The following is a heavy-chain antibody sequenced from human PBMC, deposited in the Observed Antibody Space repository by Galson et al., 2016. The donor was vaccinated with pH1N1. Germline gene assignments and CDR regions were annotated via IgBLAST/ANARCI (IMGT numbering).Heavy chain of an antibody. V-gene: IGHV3-30-3*01. J-gene: IGHJ6*02. Sequence: LRLSCAASGFTFDTFAMHWVRQNPGKGLEWVAFISYNGRDQSYANSVKGRFTVSRDNSKNTLYLQMSSLRPEDTALYYCAREDWSYADTYYYGMDVWGQGTTVTVSS. CDR2: ISYNGRDQ. D-gene: IGHD3-16*01. CDR3: AREDWSYADTYYYGMDV. CDR1: GFTFDTFA.